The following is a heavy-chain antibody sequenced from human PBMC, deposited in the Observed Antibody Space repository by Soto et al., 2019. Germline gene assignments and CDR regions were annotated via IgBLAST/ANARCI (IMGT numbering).Heavy chain of an antibody. CDR2: ISSSSSTI. CDR3: ARVHNWTYPGYMDA. J-gene: IGHJ6*03. CDR1: GFTFSSYR. V-gene: IGHV3-48*01. Sequence: PGGSLRLSCAASGFTFSSYRMNWVRQAPGKGLEWVSYISSSSSTIYYADSVKGRFTISRDNAKNSLYLQMNSLRAEDTAVYYCARVHNWTYPGYMDAWGKGTTVTVSS. D-gene: IGHD1-7*01.